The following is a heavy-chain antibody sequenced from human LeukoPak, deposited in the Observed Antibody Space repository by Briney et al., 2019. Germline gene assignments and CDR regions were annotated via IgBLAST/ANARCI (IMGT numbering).Heavy chain of an antibody. CDR3: AREARSVYSSGSHWGK. V-gene: IGHV1-69*05. CDR1: GGTFSSYA. CDR2: IIPIFGTA. Sequence: SVKVSCRASGGTFSSYAISWVRQAPGQGLEWMGRIIPIFGTANYAQKFQGRVTITTDESTSTAYMELSSLRSEDTAVYYCAREARSVYSSGSHWGKWGQGTLVTVSS. D-gene: IGHD3-22*01. J-gene: IGHJ4*02.